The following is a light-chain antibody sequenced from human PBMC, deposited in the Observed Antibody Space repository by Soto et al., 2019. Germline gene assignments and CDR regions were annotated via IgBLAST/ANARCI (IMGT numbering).Light chain of an antibody. J-gene: IGLJ1*01. Sequence: QSVLTQPASVSGSPGQSITISCTGTTXDVGGYNYVSWYQHHPDKAPKLMIYEVSNRPSGVSNRFSGSESGNTASLTISGLQTADEADYYCSSYTSGSTLVFGTGTKVTVL. CDR2: EVS. V-gene: IGLV2-14*01. CDR3: SSYTSGSTLV. CDR1: TXDVGGYNY.